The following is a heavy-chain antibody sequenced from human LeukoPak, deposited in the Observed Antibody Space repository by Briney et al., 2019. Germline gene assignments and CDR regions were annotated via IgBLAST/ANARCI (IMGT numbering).Heavy chain of an antibody. CDR3: ARWGASVAFDI. V-gene: IGHV3-53*01. CDR2: IYSGGST. D-gene: IGHD1-26*01. Sequence: GGSLRLSCAASGFTFTTYAMSWVRQAPGKGLEWVSVIYSGGSTYYADSVKGRFTISRDNSKNTLYLQMNSLRAEDTAVYYCARWGASVAFDIWGQGTMVTVSS. J-gene: IGHJ3*02. CDR1: GFTFTTYA.